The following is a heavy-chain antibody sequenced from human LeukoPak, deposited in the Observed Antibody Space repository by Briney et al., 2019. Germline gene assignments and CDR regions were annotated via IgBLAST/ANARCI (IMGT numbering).Heavy chain of an antibody. CDR1: GFTFDDYG. D-gene: IGHD3-10*01. V-gene: IGHV3-20*04. CDR3: ARDFKSEITMVRGVIIRPPYYFDY. CDR2: INWNGGIT. J-gene: IGHJ4*02. Sequence: GGSLRLSCAASGFTFDDYGMSWVRQAPGKGLEWVSGINWNGGITGYADSVKGRFTISRDNAKNSLYLQMNSLRAEDTALYYCARDFKSEITMVRGVIIRPPYYFDYWGQGTLVTVSS.